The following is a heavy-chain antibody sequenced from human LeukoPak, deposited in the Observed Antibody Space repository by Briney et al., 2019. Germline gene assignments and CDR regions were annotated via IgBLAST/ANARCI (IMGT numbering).Heavy chain of an antibody. V-gene: IGHV3-11*04. D-gene: IGHD2-2*01. CDR2: ISSSGSTI. Sequence: PGGSLRLSCAASGFTFSDYYMSWIRQAPGKGLEWVSYISSSGSTIYYADSVKGRFTISRDNAKNSLYLQMNSLRAEDTAVYYCARRYYCSSTSCLRIGAFDMWGQGTMVTVSS. J-gene: IGHJ3*02. CDR3: ARRYYCSSTSCLRIGAFDM. CDR1: GFTFSDYY.